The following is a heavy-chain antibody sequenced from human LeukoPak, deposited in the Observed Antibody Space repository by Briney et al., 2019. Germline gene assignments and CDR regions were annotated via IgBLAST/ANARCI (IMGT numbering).Heavy chain of an antibody. CDR1: GFTFGSYA. CDR3: TKNRGHCTYGVCHSHYYMDV. Sequence: GGSLRLSCAASGFTFGSYAMSWVRQAPGKGLEWVSTISGSGGDTDYADSVKGRFTISRDNSKTTLYLQMNSLRVEDTAVFYCTKNRGHCTYGVCHSHYYMDVWGKGTTVTVSS. V-gene: IGHV3-23*01. J-gene: IGHJ6*03. D-gene: IGHD2-8*01. CDR2: ISGSGGDT.